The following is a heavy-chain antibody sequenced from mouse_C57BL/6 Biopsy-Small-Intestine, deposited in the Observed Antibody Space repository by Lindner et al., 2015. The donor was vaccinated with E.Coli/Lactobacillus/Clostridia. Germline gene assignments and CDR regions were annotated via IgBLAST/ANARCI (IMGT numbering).Heavy chain of an antibody. J-gene: IGHJ3*01. D-gene: IGHD2-3*01. CDR2: ISVYNGDT. CDR1: GYTYSNHG. Sequence: SVKVSCKASGYTYSNHGINWVRQAPGQGLEWMGRISVYNGDTKYIDRLKGRVTMTTDTSTSTAYMELRSLRSDDTAVYYCARDGEDILTGYYDGFDIWGQGTMVTVSS. CDR3: ARDGEDILTGYYDGFDI. V-gene: IGHV1-53*01.